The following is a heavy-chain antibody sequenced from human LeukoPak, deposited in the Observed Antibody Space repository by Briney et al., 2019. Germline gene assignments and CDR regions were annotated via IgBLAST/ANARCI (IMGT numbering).Heavy chain of an antibody. J-gene: IGHJ3*02. CDR2: FDPEDGET. D-gene: IGHD3-10*01. Sequence: ASVKVSCKVSGYTLTELSMHWVRQAPGKGLEWMGGFDPEDGETIYAQKFQGRVTMTEDTSTDTAYMELSSLRSEDTAVYYCATLMVRGGADAFDIWGQGTMVTVSS. CDR1: GYTLTELS. V-gene: IGHV1-24*01. CDR3: ATLMVRGGADAFDI.